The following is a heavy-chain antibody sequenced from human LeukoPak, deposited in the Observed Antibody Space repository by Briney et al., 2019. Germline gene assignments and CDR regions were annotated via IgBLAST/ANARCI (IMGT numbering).Heavy chain of an antibody. CDR1: GFTFDSYA. V-gene: IGHV3-23*01. D-gene: IGHD3-10*01. J-gene: IGHJ4*02. Sequence: GGSLRLSCEGSGFTFDSYAMSWVCQSPGKGPEWVSAVTGTGGNTYHADSVKDRFTISRDNSKNTVYLQMNSLRAEDTAIYYCAKVHGSGSYRFDFWGQGTLVTVSS. CDR2: VTGTGGNT. CDR3: AKVHGSGSYRFDF.